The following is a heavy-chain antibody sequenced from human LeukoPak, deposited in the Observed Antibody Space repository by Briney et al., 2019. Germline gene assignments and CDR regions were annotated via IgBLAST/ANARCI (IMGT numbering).Heavy chain of an antibody. Sequence: GGSLRLSCAASGFTFSTYEMNWVRQAPGRGLEWVSYISSSGSTIYYADSVKGRFTISRDNAKNSLYLQMNSLRAEDTAVYYCARDSPTPPPHYGGNSESPFDYWGQGTLVTVSS. J-gene: IGHJ4*02. CDR3: ARDSPTPPPHYGGNSESPFDY. CDR1: GFTFSTYE. V-gene: IGHV3-48*03. CDR2: ISSSGSTI. D-gene: IGHD4-23*01.